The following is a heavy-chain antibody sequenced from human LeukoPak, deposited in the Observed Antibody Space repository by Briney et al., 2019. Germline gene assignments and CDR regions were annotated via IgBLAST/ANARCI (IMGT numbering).Heavy chain of an antibody. D-gene: IGHD2-21*02. CDR2: IYYSGST. V-gene: IGHV4-34*01. CDR3: AGEGTSYCGGDCYSY. Sequence: PSETLSLTCAVYGGSFSGYYWSWIRQPPGKGLEWIGSIYYSGSTYYNPSLKSRVTISVDTSKNQFSLKLSSVTAADTAVYYCAGEGTSYCGGDCYSYWGQGTLVTVSS. CDR1: GGSFSGYY. J-gene: IGHJ4*02.